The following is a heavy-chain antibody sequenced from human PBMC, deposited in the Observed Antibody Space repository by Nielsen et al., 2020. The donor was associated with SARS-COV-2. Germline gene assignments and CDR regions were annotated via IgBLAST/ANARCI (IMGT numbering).Heavy chain of an antibody. D-gene: IGHD2-2*01. CDR3: ARDQVTNGMDV. CDR2: VYYRGST. V-gene: IGHV4-59*13. CDR1: GASISRYY. J-gene: IGHJ6*02. Sequence: SETLSLTCTVSGASISRYYWSWIRQTPGKGLEWIGYVYYRGSTNYNPSLKSRVTISVDTSKNQFSLKLSSVTAADTAVYYCARDQVTNGMDVWGQGTTVTVSS.